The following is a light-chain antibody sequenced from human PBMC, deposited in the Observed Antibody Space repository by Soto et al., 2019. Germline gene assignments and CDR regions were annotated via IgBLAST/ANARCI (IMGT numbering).Light chain of an antibody. CDR3: CSYATSHTWL. Sequence: QSVLTQPASVSGSPGQSITISCAGTSSDVGSYNLVSWYQQYPDKAPKLMIYEGSQRPSGVSDRFSGSKSGNTASLTISGLQVEDEADYYCCSYATSHTWLFGGGTKLTV. V-gene: IGLV2-23*01. CDR2: EGS. J-gene: IGLJ3*02. CDR1: SSDVGSYNL.